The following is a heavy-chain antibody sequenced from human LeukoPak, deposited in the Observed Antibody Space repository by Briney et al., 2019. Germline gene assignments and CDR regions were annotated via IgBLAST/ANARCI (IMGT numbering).Heavy chain of an antibody. V-gene: IGHV5-51*01. CDR2: IFPGDSDT. Sequence: GESLKISCKVSGYSFTTYWIGWVRQKPGKGLELMGVIFPGDSDTRYSPSFQGQVTISADKSTNTAYLQWSSLRASDTAIYFCARLYSDGGYNWFDPWGQGTLVTVSS. D-gene: IGHD2-21*01. J-gene: IGHJ5*02. CDR1: GYSFTTYW. CDR3: ARLYSDGGYNWFDP.